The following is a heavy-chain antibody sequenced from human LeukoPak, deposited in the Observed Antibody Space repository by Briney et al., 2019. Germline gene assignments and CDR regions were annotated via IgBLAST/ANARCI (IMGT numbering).Heavy chain of an antibody. CDR1: GGTFSSYA. V-gene: IGHV1-69*13. CDR2: IIPIFGTA. D-gene: IGHD6-13*01. CDR3: ARVSVRGGRAAAVPNWFDP. Sequence: SVKVSCKASGGTFSSYAISWVRPAPGQGLEWMGGIIPIFGTANYAQKFQGRVTITADESTSTAYMELSSLRSEDTAVYYCARVSVRGGRAAAVPNWFDPWGQGTLVTVSS. J-gene: IGHJ5*02.